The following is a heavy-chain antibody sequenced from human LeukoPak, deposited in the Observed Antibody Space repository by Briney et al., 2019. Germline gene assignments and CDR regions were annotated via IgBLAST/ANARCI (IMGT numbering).Heavy chain of an antibody. CDR2: INPNSGDT. D-gene: IGHD6-6*01. J-gene: IGHJ4*02. CDR1: GYTFTDYY. Sequence: GASVKVSCKASGYTFTDYYMHWVRQAPGQGLEWIGWINPNSGDTKSEQKFQGRVTMTRDTSINTAYMELSRLRSDDTAVYYCARDPPGSIAARRIFDYWGQGTLVTVSS. CDR3: ARDPPGSIAARRIFDY. V-gene: IGHV1-2*02.